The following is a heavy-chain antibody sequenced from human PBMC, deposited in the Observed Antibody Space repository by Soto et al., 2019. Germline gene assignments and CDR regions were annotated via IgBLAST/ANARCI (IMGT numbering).Heavy chain of an antibody. Sequence: QLQLQESGPGLVKPSETLSLTCTVSGGSITNTSYYWGWIRQPPGKGLEWMGSIYSSGTTYNNPSHRSRVTMSIDTSKNHLSLKLSYVTAADTAVYYCASARLTKYGEGNLYYFDYWGQGALVTVSS. V-gene: IGHV4-39*02. D-gene: IGHD3-3*01. CDR3: ASARLTKYGEGNLYYFDY. CDR2: IYSSGTT. CDR1: GGSITNTSYY. J-gene: IGHJ4*02.